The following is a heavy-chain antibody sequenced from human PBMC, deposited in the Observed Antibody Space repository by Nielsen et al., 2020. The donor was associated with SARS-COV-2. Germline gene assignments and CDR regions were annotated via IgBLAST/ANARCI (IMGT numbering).Heavy chain of an antibody. V-gene: IGHV1-69*13. Sequence: SVKVSCKASGGTFSSYAISWVRQAPGQGLEWMGGIIPIFGTANYAQKFQGRVTITADESTSTAYMELSSLRSEDTAVYYCARSSVTMIGGCYYGMDVWGQGTTVTVSS. CDR2: IIPIFGTA. CDR1: GGTFSSYA. D-gene: IGHD3-22*01. J-gene: IGHJ6*02. CDR3: ARSSVTMIGGCYYGMDV.